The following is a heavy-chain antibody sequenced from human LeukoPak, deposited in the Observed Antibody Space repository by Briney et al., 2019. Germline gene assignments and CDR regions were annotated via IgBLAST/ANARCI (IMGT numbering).Heavy chain of an antibody. V-gene: IGHV3-48*04. CDR2: ISSSGSTI. CDR3: ARNPRGAANHY. Sequence: GGSLRLSCAASGFTFNIAWMSWVRQAPGKGLEWVSYISSSGSTIYYADSVKGRFTISRDNAKNSLYLQMNSLRAEDTAVYYCARNPRGAANHYWGQGTLVTVSS. CDR1: GFTFNIAW. J-gene: IGHJ4*02. D-gene: IGHD3-10*01.